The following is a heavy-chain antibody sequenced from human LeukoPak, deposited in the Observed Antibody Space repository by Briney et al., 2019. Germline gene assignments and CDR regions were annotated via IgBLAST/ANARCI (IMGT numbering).Heavy chain of an antibody. Sequence: GGSLRLSCAASGFTFSSYAMSWVRQAPGKGLEWVSSISSSSSSIYYADSVRGRFTVSRDNAKKSLSLQMNSLRVEDTAIYYCARETYNDFWSGLNWFDPWGQGTLVTVSS. CDR3: ARETYNDFWSGLNWFDP. CDR1: GFTFSSYA. V-gene: IGHV3-21*01. D-gene: IGHD3-3*01. CDR2: ISSSSSSI. J-gene: IGHJ5*02.